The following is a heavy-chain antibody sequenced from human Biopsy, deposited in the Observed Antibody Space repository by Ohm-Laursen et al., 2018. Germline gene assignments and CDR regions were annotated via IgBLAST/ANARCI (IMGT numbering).Heavy chain of an antibody. CDR2: IYNTETT. CDR3: ARHAPSYSGSYWRYFDL. J-gene: IGHJ2*01. V-gene: IGHV4-39*01. CDR1: GGSISSSTTYY. Sequence: TLSLTCTVSGGSISSSTTYYWAWLRQPPGKGLEWIGSIYNTETTFYNPSLKSRVTKLVATSMNHLSLRLTFVTAADTAVYYCARHAPSYSGSYWRYFDLWGRGTLVTVSS. D-gene: IGHD1-26*01.